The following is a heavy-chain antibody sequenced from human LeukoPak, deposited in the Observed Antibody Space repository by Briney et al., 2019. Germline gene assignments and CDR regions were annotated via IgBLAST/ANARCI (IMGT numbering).Heavy chain of an antibody. Sequence: GGSLRLSCAASGFTFSNSAMCWVRQAPGKGLEFVSVISTNGDRTYYADSVKGRFTISRDNSKNTLYLQMGSLRADDMAVYYCARGVAISSSGWYDTFDYWGQGALVTISS. V-gene: IGHV3-64*02. CDR2: ISTNGDRT. D-gene: IGHD6-19*01. CDR3: ARGVAISSSGWYDTFDY. J-gene: IGHJ4*02. CDR1: GFTFSNSA.